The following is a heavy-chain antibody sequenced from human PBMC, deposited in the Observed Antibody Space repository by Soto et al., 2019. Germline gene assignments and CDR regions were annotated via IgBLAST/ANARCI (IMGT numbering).Heavy chain of an antibody. D-gene: IGHD3-22*01. CDR2: IFSNDEK. V-gene: IGHV2-26*01. Sequence: QVTLKESGPVLVKPTETLTLTCTVSGFSLSNARMGVSWIRQPPGKALEWLAHIFSNDEKSYSTSLKSRLTISKDTSKSQVVLTMTNMDPVDTATYYCARLSLPNDSSGYYYALDYWGQGTLVTVSS. CDR1: GFSLSNARMG. J-gene: IGHJ4*02. CDR3: ARLSLPNDSSGYYYALDY.